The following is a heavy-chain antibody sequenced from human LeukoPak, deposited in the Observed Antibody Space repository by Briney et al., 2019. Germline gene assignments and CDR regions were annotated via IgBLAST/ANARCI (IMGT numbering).Heavy chain of an antibody. Sequence: PSETLSLTCAVYGGSFSGYYWSWIRQPPGKGLEWIGSVYYDGTSYSNPSLTSRAAVFVDTSRDQFSLDLSFVTAADTALYYCVRHVSTNTGYFDSCGQGLQVSVSS. V-gene: IGHV4-34*01. D-gene: IGHD2/OR15-2a*01. CDR1: GGSFSGYY. J-gene: IGHJ4*02. CDR2: VYYDGTS. CDR3: VRHVSTNTGYFDS.